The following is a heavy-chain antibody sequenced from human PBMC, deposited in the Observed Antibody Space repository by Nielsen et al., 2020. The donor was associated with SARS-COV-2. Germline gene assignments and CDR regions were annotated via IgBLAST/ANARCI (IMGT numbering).Heavy chain of an antibody. J-gene: IGHJ4*02. CDR3: ARDPWGLVGATD. D-gene: IGHD1-26*01. V-gene: IGHV1-69*13. CDR2: IIPIFGTA. CDR1: GYTFTGYY. Sequence: SVKVSCKASGYTFTGYYMHWVRQAPGQGLEWMGGIIPIFGTANYAQKFQGRVTITADESTSTAYMELSSLRSEGTAVYYCARDPWGLVGATDWGQGTLVTVSS.